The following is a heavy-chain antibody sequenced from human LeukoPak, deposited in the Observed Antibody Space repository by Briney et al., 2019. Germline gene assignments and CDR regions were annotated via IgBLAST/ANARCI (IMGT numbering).Heavy chain of an antibody. CDR3: ARDPTPRYCSGGSCYTHYGMDV. Sequence: GGSLRLSCAASGFIFSSYTMNWVPQAPGKGLEWVSSISSSSSYIYYADSVKGRLTISRDNAKNSLYLQMNSLRAEDTAVYYCARDPTPRYCSGGSCYTHYGMDVWGQGTTVTVSS. V-gene: IGHV3-21*01. J-gene: IGHJ6*02. D-gene: IGHD2-15*01. CDR2: ISSSSSYI. CDR1: GFIFSSYT.